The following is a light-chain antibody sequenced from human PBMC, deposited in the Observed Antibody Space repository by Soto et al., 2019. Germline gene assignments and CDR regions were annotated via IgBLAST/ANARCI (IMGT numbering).Light chain of an antibody. V-gene: IGKV3-20*01. CDR1: QSFTSSY. CDR3: QLYGNSPPTWT. J-gene: IGKJ1*01. CDR2: EAS. Sequence: EIVLTQSQGTPSLSPGERATLSSRARQSFTSSYFVWSQQKPGKAPRLLVFEASSTATAIPDTFSGNVSGTDLTLTISRLEPEDVAVYYCQLYGNSPPTWTFGQGTKV.